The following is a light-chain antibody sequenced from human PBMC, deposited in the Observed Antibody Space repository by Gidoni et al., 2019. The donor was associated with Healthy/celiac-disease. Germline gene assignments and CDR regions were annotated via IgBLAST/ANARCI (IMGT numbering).Light chain of an antibody. CDR1: QSVSSN. CDR3: QQYNNWPLT. V-gene: IGKV3-15*01. J-gene: IGKJ4*01. Sequence: EIVMTQSPATLSVSPGERATLSCRARQSVSSNLAWYQQKPGQAPRLLIYGASTRATGIPARFSGSGSGTDFTLTISSLQSEDLAVYFCQQYNNWPLTFGGGTKVEIK. CDR2: GAS.